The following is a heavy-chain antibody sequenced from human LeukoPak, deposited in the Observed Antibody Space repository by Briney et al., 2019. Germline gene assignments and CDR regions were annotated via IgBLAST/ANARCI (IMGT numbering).Heavy chain of an antibody. CDR1: GHTFPSYH. J-gene: IGHJ4*02. Sequence: GASVKVSCKASGHTFPSYHMHWVRQAPGQGLEGMGVINPSGYSTRYEQKFQDRVTKTRQTSTRTVYIDLSSLRSEDTAVYDLARGYSSSYRIDYWGQGTLVTVSS. D-gene: IGHD6-19*01. CDR2: INPSGYST. CDR3: ARGYSSSYRIDY. V-gene: IGHV1-46*03.